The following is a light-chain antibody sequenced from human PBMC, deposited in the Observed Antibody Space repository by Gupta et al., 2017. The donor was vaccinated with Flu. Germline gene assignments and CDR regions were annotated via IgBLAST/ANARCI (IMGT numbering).Light chain of an antibody. Sequence: FLLTQPPSVSVAPGQTASIACGGNNIGSETVHWYQQKPGQAPVLVLYDDDFRPSGIPERFSGSNSGNTATLTIRGVEAGDEADYYCQGWDTASDHWLFGAGTALTVV. V-gene: IGLV3-21*02. J-gene: IGLJ3*02. CDR1: NIGSET. CDR3: QGWDTASDHWL. CDR2: DDD.